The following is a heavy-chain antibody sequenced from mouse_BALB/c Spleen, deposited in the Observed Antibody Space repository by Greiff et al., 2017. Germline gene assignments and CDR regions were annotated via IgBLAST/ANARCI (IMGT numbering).Heavy chain of an antibody. Sequence: EVQLVESGGGLVQPGGSLKLSCAASGFTFSSYGMSWVRQTPDKRLELVATINSNGGSTYYPDSVKGRFTISRDNAKNTLYLQMSSLKSEDTAMYYCARYYDYDEGAMDYWGQGTSVTVSS. CDR2: INSNGGST. D-gene: IGHD2-4*01. V-gene: IGHV5-6-3*01. CDR3: ARYYDYDEGAMDY. J-gene: IGHJ4*01. CDR1: GFTFSSYG.